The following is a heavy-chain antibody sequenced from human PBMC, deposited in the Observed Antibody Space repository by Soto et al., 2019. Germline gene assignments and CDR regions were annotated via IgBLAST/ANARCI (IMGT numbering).Heavy chain of an antibody. CDR1: GYTFTSYG. J-gene: IGHJ6*02. CDR3: ARQWLRSLSCYYYGMDV. D-gene: IGHD5-12*01. Sequence: ASVKVSCKASGYTFTSYGISWVRQAPGQGLEWMGWISAYNGNTSYAQKLQGRVTMTTDTSTSTAYMELRSLRSDDTAVYYCARQWLRSLSCYYYGMDVWGQGTTVTVSS. V-gene: IGHV1-18*01. CDR2: ISAYNGNT.